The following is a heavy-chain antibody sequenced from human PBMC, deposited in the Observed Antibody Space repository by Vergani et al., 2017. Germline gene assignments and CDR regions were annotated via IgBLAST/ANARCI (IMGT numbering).Heavy chain of an antibody. Sequence: QVQLVQSGAEVQKPGASVKVSCKASGYTFTSYAMHWVRQAPGQRLEWMGWINAGNGNTKYSQKFQGRVTITRDTSASTAYMELSSLRSEDTAVYYCARDFGVGSGGSCYSGSGCYYYYYMDVWGKGTTVTVSS. CDR2: INAGNGNT. CDR3: ARDFGVGSGGSCYSGSGCYYYYYMDV. CDR1: GYTFTSYA. V-gene: IGHV1-3*01. J-gene: IGHJ6*03. D-gene: IGHD2-15*01.